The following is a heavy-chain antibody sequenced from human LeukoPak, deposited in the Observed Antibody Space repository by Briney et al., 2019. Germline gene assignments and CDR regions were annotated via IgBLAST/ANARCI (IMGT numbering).Heavy chain of an antibody. V-gene: IGHV4-34*01. CDR1: GGSFSGYY. CDR2: INHSGST. J-gene: IGHJ4*02. Sequence: SETLSLTCAVYGGSFSGYYWSWIRQPPGKGLEWIGEINHSGSTNYNPSLKSRVTISVDTSKNQFSLKLSSVTAADTAVYYCARGSNFWSGYYGGDYFDYWGQGTLVTVSS. CDR3: ARGSNFWSGYYGGDYFDY. D-gene: IGHD3-3*01.